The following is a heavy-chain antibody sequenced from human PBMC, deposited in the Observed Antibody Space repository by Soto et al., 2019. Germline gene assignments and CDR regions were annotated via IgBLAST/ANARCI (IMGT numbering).Heavy chain of an antibody. Sequence: QVQLQESGPGLVKPSETLSLTCTVSGGSISSYYWSWIRQPPGKGLEWIGYIYYSGSTNYNPSLRSRVTIPVDTSKNLSSLKLSSVTAADTAVYYCARFNWYFDLWGRGTLVTVSS. CDR1: GGSISSYY. J-gene: IGHJ2*01. CDR2: IYYSGST. V-gene: IGHV4-59*08. CDR3: ARFNWYFDL.